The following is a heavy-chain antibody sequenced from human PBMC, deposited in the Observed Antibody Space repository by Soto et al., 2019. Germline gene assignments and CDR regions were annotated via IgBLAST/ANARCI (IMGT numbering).Heavy chain of an antibody. V-gene: IGHV4-34*01. CDR3: ASGGSGQKAVDY. Sequence: PSETLSLTCAVYGGSFSGYYWSWIRQPPGKGLEWIGEINHSGSTNYNPSLKSRVTISVDTSKNQFPLKLSSVTAADTAVYYCASGGSGQKAVDYWGQGTLVTVSS. J-gene: IGHJ4*02. CDR1: GGSFSGYY. CDR2: INHSGST. D-gene: IGHD6-19*01.